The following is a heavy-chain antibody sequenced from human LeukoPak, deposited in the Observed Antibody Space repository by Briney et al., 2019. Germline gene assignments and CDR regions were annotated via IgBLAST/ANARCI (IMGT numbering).Heavy chain of an antibody. CDR3: ARYALNYNDAFDI. CDR1: GFTFDDYA. D-gene: IGHD1-1*01. CDR2: ISWNSGSI. V-gene: IGHV3-9*01. Sequence: GRSLRLSCAASGFTFDDYAMHWVRQAPGKGLEWVSGISWNSGSIGYADSVKGRFTISRDNAKNTLYLQMNSLRAEDTAVYYCARYALNYNDAFDIWGLGTMVTVSS. J-gene: IGHJ3*02.